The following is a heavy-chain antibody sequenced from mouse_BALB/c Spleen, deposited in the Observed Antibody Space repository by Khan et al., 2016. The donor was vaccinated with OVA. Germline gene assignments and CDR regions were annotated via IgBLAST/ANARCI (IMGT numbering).Heavy chain of an antibody. J-gene: IGHJ4*01. Sequence: VQLQQPGAELVKPGASVKLSCTASGFNIKDTYMHWVKQRPEQGLEWIGRIDHATGNIKYDPKFQGKATITAATSSNTAFLHLDSTTSEATAVYYCARTEIHYYGAYTMDYWGQGTSVTVSS. CDR2: IDHATGNI. D-gene: IGHD1-2*01. CDR1: GFNIKDTY. V-gene: IGHV14-3*02. CDR3: ARTEIHYYGAYTMDY.